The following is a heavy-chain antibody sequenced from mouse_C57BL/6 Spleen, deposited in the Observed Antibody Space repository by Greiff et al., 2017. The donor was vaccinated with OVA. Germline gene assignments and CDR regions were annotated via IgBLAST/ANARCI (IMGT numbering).Heavy chain of an antibody. CDR2: IDPSDSYT. V-gene: IGHV1-69*01. Sequence: QVQLQQPGAELVMPGASVKLSCKASGYTFTSSWMHWVKQRPGQGLEWIGEIDPSDSYTNYNQKFKGKSTLTVDKSSSTAYMQLSSLTSEDSAVYYCARDGYYFDYWGQGTTLTVSS. CDR3: ARDGYYFDY. D-gene: IGHD2-3*01. CDR1: GYTFTSSW. J-gene: IGHJ2*01.